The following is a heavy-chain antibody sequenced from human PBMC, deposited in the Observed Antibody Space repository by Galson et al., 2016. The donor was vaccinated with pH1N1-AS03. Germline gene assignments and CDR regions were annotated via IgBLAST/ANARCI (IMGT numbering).Heavy chain of an antibody. D-gene: IGHD3-3*01. Sequence: SLRLSCAASGFTFSTFAMSWVRRAPGKGLEWVSLIRGTSQITYYADSVKGRFTISKDNSKSPLFLQMNSLRAEDTAIYYCARLSGMVPTEYYFASWGQGTLAAVSS. V-gene: IGHV3-23*01. CDR3: ARLSGMVPTEYYFAS. CDR2: IRGTSQIT. CDR1: GFTFSTFA. J-gene: IGHJ4*02.